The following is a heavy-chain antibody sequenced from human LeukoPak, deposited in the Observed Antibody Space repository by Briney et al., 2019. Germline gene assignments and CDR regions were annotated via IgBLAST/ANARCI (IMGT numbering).Heavy chain of an antibody. CDR1: GFTFSSYG. D-gene: IGHD5-18*01. J-gene: IGHJ4*02. Sequence: PGGSLRLPCAASGFTFSSYGMHWVRQAPGKGLEWVAFIRYDGSNKYYADSVKGRFTISRDNSKNTLYLQMNSLRAEDTAVYYCAKSRGYSYGYPFDYWGQGTLVTVSS. V-gene: IGHV3-30*02. CDR2: IRYDGSNK. CDR3: AKSRGYSYGYPFDY.